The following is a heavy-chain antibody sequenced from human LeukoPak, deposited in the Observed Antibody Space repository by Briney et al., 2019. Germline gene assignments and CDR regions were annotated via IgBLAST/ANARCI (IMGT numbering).Heavy chain of an antibody. CDR1: GGTFSSYA. CDR2: IIPIFGTA. J-gene: IGHJ4*02. Sequence: GASVKVSCKASGGTFSSYAISWVRQAPGQGLEWMGGIIPIFGTANYAQKFQGRVTTTADESTSTAYMELSSLRSEDTAVYYCARDFRDYDFWSGYFVWGQGTLVTVSS. V-gene: IGHV1-69*13. D-gene: IGHD3-3*01. CDR3: ARDFRDYDFWSGYFV.